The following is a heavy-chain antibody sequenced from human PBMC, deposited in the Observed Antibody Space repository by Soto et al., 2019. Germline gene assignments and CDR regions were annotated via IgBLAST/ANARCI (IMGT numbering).Heavy chain of an antibody. CDR3: SKTDYYHYGMDV. V-gene: IGHV4-39*01. Sequence: SETLSLTCSVSGGSISSSSYYWGWIRQPPGKGLEWIGSIYYGGSTYYNPSLKSRVTMSVDTSRNQFSLRLISVTAADTAVYYCSKTDYYHYGMDVWGQGTTVTVCS. CDR1: GGSISSSSYY. J-gene: IGHJ6*02. CDR2: IYYGGST.